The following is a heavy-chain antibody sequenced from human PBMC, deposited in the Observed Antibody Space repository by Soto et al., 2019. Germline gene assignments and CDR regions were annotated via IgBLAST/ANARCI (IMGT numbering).Heavy chain of an antibody. CDR2: ISGYNGDT. Sequence: ASVKVSCKASGYAFTRHGITWVRQAPGQGLEWMGWISGYNGDTKYAQKLQGRVTMTTDTSTSTAYMEVRSLRSDDTVVYYCARDKDLKAAAGHADSWGQGTLVTVSS. D-gene: IGHD6-13*01. J-gene: IGHJ4*02. CDR3: ARDKDLKAAAGHADS. V-gene: IGHV1-18*01. CDR1: GYAFTRHG.